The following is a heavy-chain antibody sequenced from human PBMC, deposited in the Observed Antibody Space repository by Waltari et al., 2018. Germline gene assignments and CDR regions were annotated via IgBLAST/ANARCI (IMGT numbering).Heavy chain of an antibody. CDR2: IDHSGGT. J-gene: IGHJ4*02. Sequence: QVQLQESGPGLVKPSETLSLTCTVSGYSISSGYYWGWIRQPPGKGLEWIGSIDHSGGTYYTPSLKSRVTISVDTSKNQFSLKLSSVTAADTAVYYCARSVTAIGDYLTFDYWGQGTLVTVSS. V-gene: IGHV4-38-2*02. CDR1: GYSISSGYY. CDR3: ARSVTAIGDYLTFDY. D-gene: IGHD4-17*01.